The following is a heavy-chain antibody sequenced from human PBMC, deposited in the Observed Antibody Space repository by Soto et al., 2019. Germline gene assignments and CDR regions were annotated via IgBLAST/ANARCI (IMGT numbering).Heavy chain of an antibody. V-gene: IGHV4-39*01. Sequence: SETLSLTCTVSGGSISSDSYYWGWIRQSPEKELEWIASIAYSGSTYYNQTLKSRLIISVDTSKSQFSLKLSSVTAADTAVYYCAKWSLGTYYDTLDDVFDIWGQGTMVT. D-gene: IGHD3-22*01. CDR2: IAYSGST. CDR1: GGSISSDSYY. J-gene: IGHJ3*02. CDR3: AKWSLGTYYDTLDDVFDI.